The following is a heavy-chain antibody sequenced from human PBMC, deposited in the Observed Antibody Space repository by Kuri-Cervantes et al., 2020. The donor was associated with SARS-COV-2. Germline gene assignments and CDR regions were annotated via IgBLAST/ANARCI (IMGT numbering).Heavy chain of an antibody. J-gene: IGHJ4*02. CDR1: GYTFTSYG. Sequence: ASVKVSCKASGYTFTSYGISWVRQAPGQGLEWTGWISAYNGNTNYAQKLQGRVTMTTDTSTSTAYMELRSLRSDDTAVYYCARPGYYYDSSGYFDYWGQGTLVTVSS. CDR3: ARPGYYYDSSGYFDY. V-gene: IGHV1-18*01. CDR2: ISAYNGNT. D-gene: IGHD3-22*01.